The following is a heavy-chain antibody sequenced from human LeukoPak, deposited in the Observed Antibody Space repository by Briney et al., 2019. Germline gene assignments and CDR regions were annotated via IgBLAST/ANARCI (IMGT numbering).Heavy chain of an antibody. CDR1: GFTFDDYA. CDR3: AKRACSGGSCYYFDY. Sequence: GGSLRLSCAASGFTFDDYAMHWVRQAPGKGLEWVSGISWNSGSIGYAESVKGRFTISRDNAKNSLFLRMNSLRPEDTALYYCAKRACSGGSCYYFDYWGQGTLVTVSS. V-gene: IGHV3-9*01. D-gene: IGHD2-15*01. J-gene: IGHJ4*02. CDR2: ISWNSGSI.